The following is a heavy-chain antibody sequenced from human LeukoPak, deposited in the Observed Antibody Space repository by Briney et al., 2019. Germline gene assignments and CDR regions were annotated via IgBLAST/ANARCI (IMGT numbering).Heavy chain of an antibody. J-gene: IGHJ4*02. D-gene: IGHD3-22*01. V-gene: IGHV3-23*01. CDR3: ANCYYDSSGCSFDY. CDR2: ISGCGGST. Sequence: PGGSLRLSCAASGFTFSSYAMSWVRQAPGKGLEWVSAISGCGGSTYYADSVKGRFTISRDNSKNTLYLQMNSLRAEDTAVYYCANCYYDSSGCSFDYWGQGTLVTVSS. CDR1: GFTFSSYA.